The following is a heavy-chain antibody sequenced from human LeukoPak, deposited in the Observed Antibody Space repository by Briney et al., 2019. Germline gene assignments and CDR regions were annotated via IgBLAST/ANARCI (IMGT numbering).Heavy chain of an antibody. D-gene: IGHD2-2*01. J-gene: IGHJ5*02. CDR3: ARDCSSTSCPIGGFDP. V-gene: IGHV4-59*01. CDR1: GGSISSYY. Sequence: KPSETLSLTCTVSGGSISSYYWSWIRQPPGKGLEWIGYIYYSGSTNYNPSLKSRVTISVDTSKNQFSLKLSSVTAADTAVYYCARDCSSTSCPIGGFDPWGQGTLATVSS. CDR2: IYYSGST.